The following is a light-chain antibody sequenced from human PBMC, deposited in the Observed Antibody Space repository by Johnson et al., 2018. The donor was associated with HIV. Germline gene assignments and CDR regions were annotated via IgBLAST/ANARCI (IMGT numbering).Light chain of an antibody. CDR1: SSNIGNNY. J-gene: IGLJ1*01. Sequence: QPVLTQPPSVSAAPGQKVTISCSGSSSNIGNNYVSWYQQLPGTAPKLLIYDNNKRPSGIPDRFSGSKSGTSATLGITGLQTGDEADYYSGVWDASLSPHYVFGTGTTIPVL. CDR3: GVWDASLSPHYV. CDR2: DNN. V-gene: IGLV1-51*01.